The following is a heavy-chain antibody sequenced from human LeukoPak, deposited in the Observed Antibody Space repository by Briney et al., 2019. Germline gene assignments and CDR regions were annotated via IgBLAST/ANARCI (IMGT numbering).Heavy chain of an antibody. CDR3: ARHDGAAGNDY. D-gene: IGHD6-13*01. CDR2: IYYSRST. V-gene: IGHV4-39*01. CDR1: GGSISSSSYY. Sequence: SETLSLACTVSGGSISSSSYYWGWIRQPPGKGLEWIGSIYYSRSTYYNPSLKSRVTISVDTSKNQFSLKLSSVTAADTAVYYCARHDGAAGNDYWGQGTLVTVSS. J-gene: IGHJ4*02.